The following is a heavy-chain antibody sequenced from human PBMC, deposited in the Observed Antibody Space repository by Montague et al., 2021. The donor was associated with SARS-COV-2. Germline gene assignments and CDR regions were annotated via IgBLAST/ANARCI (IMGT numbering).Heavy chain of an antibody. CDR2: IYYTGNT. J-gene: IGHJ3*01. V-gene: IGHV4-39*02. CDR3: ARLRRYIDSSDSPSGVDC. Sequence: SETLSLTCTVSGGSITNNIDYWSWIRQPPGKGLEWIGCIYYTGNTYYNPSLKSRVTISVVTSKNHLTLELISVTAAETAVYYCARLRRYIDSSDSPSGVDCWGQGTTVTVSS. CDR1: GGSITNNIDY. D-gene: IGHD3-22*01.